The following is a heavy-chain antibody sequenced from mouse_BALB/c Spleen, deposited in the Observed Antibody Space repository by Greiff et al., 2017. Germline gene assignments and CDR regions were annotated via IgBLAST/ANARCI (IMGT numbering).Heavy chain of an antibody. CDR3: TRDPYY. CDR1: GFTFSSYT. V-gene: IGHV5-6-4*01. CDR2: ISSGGSYT. Sequence: EVHLVESGGGLVQPGGSLKLSCAASGFTFSSYTMSWVRQTPEKRLEWVATISSGGSYTYYPDSVKGRFTISRDNAKNTLYLQMSSLKSEDTAMYYCTRDPYYWGQGTSVTVSS. J-gene: IGHJ4*01.